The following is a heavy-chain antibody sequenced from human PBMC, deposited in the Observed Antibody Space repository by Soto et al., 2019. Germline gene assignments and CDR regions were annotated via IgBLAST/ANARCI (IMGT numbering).Heavy chain of an antibody. Sequence: HLVQSGPEAKKPGASVTISCKTTGDTFTNFGLSWVRQAPGQGLEWMGWIATYNSNRNYAQKFHGRLTLSTDTSTSTAYMELKSLQHDDTAVYYCARVVRGVVNWFDPWGQGTLVTVSS. D-gene: IGHD3-10*02. CDR2: IATYNSNR. CDR1: GDTFTNFG. CDR3: ARVVRGVVNWFDP. J-gene: IGHJ5*02. V-gene: IGHV1-18*01.